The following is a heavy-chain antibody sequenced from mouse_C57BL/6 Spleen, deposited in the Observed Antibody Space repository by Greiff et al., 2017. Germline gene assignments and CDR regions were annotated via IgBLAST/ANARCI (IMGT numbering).Heavy chain of an antibody. CDR1: GYTFTSYW. Sequence: QVQLQQPGAELVRPGSSVKLSCKASGYTFTSYWMDWVKQRPGQGLEWIGNIYPSDSETHYNQKFKDKATLTVDKSSSTAYMPLSSLTSEDSAVYYCARGTTVVATSAMDYWGQGTSVTVSS. CDR3: ARGTTVVATSAMDY. J-gene: IGHJ4*01. D-gene: IGHD1-1*01. CDR2: IYPSDSET. V-gene: IGHV1-61*01.